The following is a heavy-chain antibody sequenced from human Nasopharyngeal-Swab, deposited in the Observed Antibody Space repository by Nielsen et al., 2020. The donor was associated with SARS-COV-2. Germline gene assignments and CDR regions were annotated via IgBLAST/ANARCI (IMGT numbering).Heavy chain of an antibody. CDR1: GGSISSGGYS. D-gene: IGHD1-7*01. Sequence: QTHALIRAVSGGSISSGGYSWSWIRQPPGKGLEWIGYIYHSGSTYYNPSLKSRVTISVDRSKNQFSLKLSSVTAADTAVYYCARAGITYYDYWGQGTLVTVSS. V-gene: IGHV4-30-2*01. CDR3: ARAGITYYDY. J-gene: IGHJ4*02. CDR2: IYHSGST.